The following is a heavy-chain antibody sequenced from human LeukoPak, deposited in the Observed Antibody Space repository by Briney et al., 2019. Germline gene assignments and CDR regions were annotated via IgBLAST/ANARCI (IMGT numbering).Heavy chain of an antibody. CDR2: MHPRNGNT. D-gene: IGHD2-21*02. CDR1: GYRFISNY. CDR3: AREGSYCVGGDCYSFDF. J-gene: IGHJ4*02. V-gene: IGHV1-2*02. Sequence: GAAVKVSRKASGYRFISNYIQWVRQAPGLGPEWIGWMHPRNGNTRYAEKFQGRVTMTRDTSINTAYMDLSSLRSDDTAVYYCAREGSYCVGGDCYSFDFWGQGTLITVSS.